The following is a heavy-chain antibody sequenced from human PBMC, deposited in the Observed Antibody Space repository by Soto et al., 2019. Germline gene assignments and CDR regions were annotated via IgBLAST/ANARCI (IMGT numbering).Heavy chain of an antibody. D-gene: IGHD3-9*01. J-gene: IGHJ3*01. CDR3: AKDKRTIGDAFDV. CDR2: ISFGGRTT. V-gene: IGHV3-23*01. Sequence: EVPLLESGGGLVRPGGSLRLSCAASGFSFSNYAMDWVRQAPGKGLEWVSGISFGGRTTSYADSVKGRFTISRDDSENTLYLQMTNLRADDTAIYYCAKDKRTIGDAFDVWGQGTTVTVSS. CDR1: GFSFSNYA.